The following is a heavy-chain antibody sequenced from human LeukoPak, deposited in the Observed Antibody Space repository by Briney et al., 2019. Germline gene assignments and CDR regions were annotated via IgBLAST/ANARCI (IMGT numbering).Heavy chain of an antibody. J-gene: IGHJ5*02. CDR3: ARGWRSSSWYVVEWFDP. CDR1: GFTVSSNY. D-gene: IGHD6-13*01. V-gene: IGHV3-66*01. Sequence: GGSLRLSCAASGFTVSSNYMSGVRQAPGKGLEWVSVMYSGGSTYYADSVKGRFTISRDNSKNTLYLQMNSLRAEDTAVYYCARGWRSSSWYVVEWFDPWGQGTLVTVSS. CDR2: MYSGGST.